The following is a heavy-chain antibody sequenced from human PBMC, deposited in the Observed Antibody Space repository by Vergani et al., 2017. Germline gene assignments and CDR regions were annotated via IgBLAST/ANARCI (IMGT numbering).Heavy chain of an antibody. J-gene: IGHJ4*02. Sequence: EVQLVESGGGLVKPGGSLRLSCAASGFTFSSYSMNWVRQAPGKGLEWVSSISSSSSYIYYADSVKGRFTISRDNAKNSLYLQMNSLRAEDTAVYYGAGDLEYSSASGRGWGQGTLVTVSS. CDR3: AGDLEYSSASGRG. CDR1: GFTFSSYS. V-gene: IGHV3-21*01. D-gene: IGHD6-6*01. CDR2: ISSSSSYI.